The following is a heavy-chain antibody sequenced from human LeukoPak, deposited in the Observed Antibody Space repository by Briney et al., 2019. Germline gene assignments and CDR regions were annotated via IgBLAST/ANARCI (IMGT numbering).Heavy chain of an antibody. CDR2: MNPNSGNT. Sequence: VASVTVSCTASGYTFTSYDINWVRQAPGQGLEWMGWMNPNSGNTGYAQKFQGRVTMTRNTSISTAYMELSSLRSEDTAVYYCARGMSNYYDSSGYYYYYGMDVWGQGTTVTVSS. J-gene: IGHJ6*02. D-gene: IGHD3-22*01. CDR1: GYTFTSYD. V-gene: IGHV1-8*01. CDR3: ARGMSNYYDSSGYYYYYGMDV.